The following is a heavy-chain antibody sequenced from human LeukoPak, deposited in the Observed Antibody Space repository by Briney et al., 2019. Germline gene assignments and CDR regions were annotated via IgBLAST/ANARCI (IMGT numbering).Heavy chain of an antibody. CDR1: GFTFSSYSI. V-gene: IGHV4-30-2*01. CDR3: ARGRRAGYYDFWSGYSDYFDY. Sequence: LRLSCAASGFTFSSYSINWVRQAPGKGLEWIGYIYHSGSTYYNPSLKSRVTISVDRSKNQFSLKLSSVTAADTAVYYCARGRRAGYYDFWSGYSDYFDYWGQGTLVTVSS. J-gene: IGHJ4*02. CDR2: IYHSGST. D-gene: IGHD3-3*01.